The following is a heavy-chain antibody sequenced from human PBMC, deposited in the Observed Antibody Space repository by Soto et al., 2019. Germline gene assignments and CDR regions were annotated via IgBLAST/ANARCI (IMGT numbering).Heavy chain of an antibody. Sequence: GGALRLSCSASVFTFSIHTMYWVRQTPGKGLEYVSAIGPNGNGPYYADSVKGRFTISRDNSEKKLYLQMTSLRVEDSAPYYCVNDLNISDWCWGRGTMVTVSS. D-gene: IGHD2-21*01. CDR2: IGPNGNGP. CDR3: VNDLNISDWC. CDR1: VFTFSIHT. V-gene: IGHV3-64D*06. J-gene: IGHJ4*02.